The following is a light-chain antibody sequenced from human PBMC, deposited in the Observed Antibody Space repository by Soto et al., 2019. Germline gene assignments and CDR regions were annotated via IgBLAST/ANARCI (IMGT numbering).Light chain of an antibody. CDR1: TGDVGGYDY. CDR3: SSHTSVNTRV. Sequence: QSVLNQPASVSGSPGQSITISCTGTTGDVGGYDYVSWYQQYPYKAPKLIIYEVTNRPSGISNRFSVSKSVNTAFLTIYALHAEDEADYYCSSHTSVNTRVFGTGTKVTV. CDR2: EVT. J-gene: IGLJ1*01. V-gene: IGLV2-14*01.